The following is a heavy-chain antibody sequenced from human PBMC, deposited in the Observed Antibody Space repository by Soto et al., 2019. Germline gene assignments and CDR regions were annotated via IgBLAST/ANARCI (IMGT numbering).Heavy chain of an antibody. J-gene: IGHJ4*02. Sequence: EVQLVESGGGLVQPGGSLRLSCAASGFTFSSYSMNWVRQAPGKGLEWISYISSTGNTIYYADSVKGRFTISRDKAKKSLYLQMNSLRAEDTAVYYCVRACYYSDYWGQGTLVTVSS. V-gene: IGHV3-48*01. D-gene: IGHD3-10*01. CDR3: VRACYYSDY. CDR2: ISSTGNTI. CDR1: GFTFSSYS.